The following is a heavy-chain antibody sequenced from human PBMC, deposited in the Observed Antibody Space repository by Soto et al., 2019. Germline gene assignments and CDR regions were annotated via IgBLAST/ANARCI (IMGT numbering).Heavy chain of an antibody. D-gene: IGHD3-22*01. J-gene: IGHJ6*03. Sequence: QLQLQESGPGLVKPSETLSLTCTVSGGSISSSSYYWVWIRQPPGKGLEWIGSIDYSGSTYYNPSRKGRVTLPVDTSKHLFTLSLSSVTAADTPSYYCARRLSKWLRLTPSSCDYYYYMDVRGKGTTVTVSS. CDR2: IDYSGST. CDR1: GGSISSSSYY. CDR3: ARRLSKWLRLTPSSCDYYYYMDV. V-gene: IGHV4-39*01.